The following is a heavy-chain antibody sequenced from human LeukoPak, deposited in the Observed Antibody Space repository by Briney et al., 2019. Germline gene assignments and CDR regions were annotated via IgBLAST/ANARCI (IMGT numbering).Heavy chain of an antibody. V-gene: IGHV3-15*01. CDR3: TRDYADSGSQYYFDY. Sequence: GGSLRLSCAASGFTFSDAWMSWVRQAPGKGLEWVGRIKSKTDGGTTDYAAPVKGSFTISRDDSENALYLQMNSLKAEDTAVYYCTRDYADSGSQYYFDYWGQRTLVTVFS. D-gene: IGHD3-22*01. J-gene: IGHJ4*02. CDR1: GFTFSDAW. CDR2: IKSKTDGGTT.